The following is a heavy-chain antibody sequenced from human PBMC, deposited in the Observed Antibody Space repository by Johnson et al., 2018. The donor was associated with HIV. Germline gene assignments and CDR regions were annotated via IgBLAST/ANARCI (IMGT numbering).Heavy chain of an antibody. D-gene: IGHD3-10*01. Sequence: QMQLVESGGGVVQPGRSLRLSCAASGFTFSDYYMTWIRQAPRKGLEWVAVISYDGSNKYYADSVKGRFTISRDNSKNTLYLQMNSLRAEDTAVYYCARDHLIGLLGFGDHKGSGAFDIWGQGTMVTVSS. CDR3: ARDHLIGLLGFGDHKGSGAFDI. CDR1: GFTFSDYY. CDR2: ISYDGSNK. J-gene: IGHJ3*02. V-gene: IGHV3-30-3*01.